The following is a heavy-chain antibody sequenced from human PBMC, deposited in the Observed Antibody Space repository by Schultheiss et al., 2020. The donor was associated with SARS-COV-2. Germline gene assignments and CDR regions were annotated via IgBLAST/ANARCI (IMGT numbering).Heavy chain of an antibody. D-gene: IGHD1-20*01. Sequence: SVKVSCKASGGTFSSYAISWVRQAPGQGLEWMGGIIPIFGTANYAQKFQGRVTITADKSTSTAYMELSSLRSEDTAVYYCARAGYNWKGVYYGMDVWGQGTTVTVSS. CDR1: GGTFSSYA. CDR2: IIPIFGTA. V-gene: IGHV1-69*06. J-gene: IGHJ6*02. CDR3: ARAGYNWKGVYYGMDV.